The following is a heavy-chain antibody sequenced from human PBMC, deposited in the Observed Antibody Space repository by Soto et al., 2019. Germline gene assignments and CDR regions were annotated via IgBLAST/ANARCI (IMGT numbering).Heavy chain of an antibody. D-gene: IGHD1-7*01. CDR3: ARDVELGLSH. J-gene: IGHJ4*02. CDR1: GYTFAGYY. CDR2: INPNSGGT. V-gene: IGHV1-2*04. Sequence: ASVKVFCKDYGYTFAGYYMHWVRQAPGQGLEWMGWINPNSGGTNHAQKFQGWVTMTRDTSISTAYMELSRLRSDDTAVNYCARDVELGLSHWGQGTVVTLSS.